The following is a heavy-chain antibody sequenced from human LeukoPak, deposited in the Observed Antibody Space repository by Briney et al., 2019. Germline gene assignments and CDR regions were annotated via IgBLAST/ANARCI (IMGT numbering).Heavy chain of an antibody. CDR2: IYYSGST. J-gene: IGHJ4*02. Sequence: SETLSLTCTVSGGSIISYYWSWIRQPPGKGLEWIGYIYYSGSTDYNPSLKSRVTMSVDTSKNQFSLRLSSVTAADTAVYYCTRIGRDGYNYFDSWGQGTLVTVSS. CDR3: TRIGRDGYNYFDS. V-gene: IGHV4-59*01. CDR1: GGSIISYY. D-gene: IGHD5-24*01.